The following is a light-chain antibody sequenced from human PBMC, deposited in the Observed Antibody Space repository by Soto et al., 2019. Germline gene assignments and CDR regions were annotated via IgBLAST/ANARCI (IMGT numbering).Light chain of an antibody. CDR3: HQYGGSPTWT. CDR1: QSVSSSY. V-gene: IGKV3-20*01. Sequence: EIVLTQSPGTLSLSPGERATLSCRASQSVSSSYLAWYQQKPGQAPRLLMYGASSRATGIPDRFSGSGSGTDFSLTISRLEPEDFAVYYCHQYGGSPTWTFGQGTKVEIK. J-gene: IGKJ1*01. CDR2: GAS.